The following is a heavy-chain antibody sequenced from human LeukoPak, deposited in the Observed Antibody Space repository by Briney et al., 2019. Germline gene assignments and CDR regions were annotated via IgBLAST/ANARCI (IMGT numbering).Heavy chain of an antibody. Sequence: ASVKVSCKVSGYALIDLSMQWVRQVPEKGLEWMGGFHPGAGPTDSEYIYAQKFQGRVTMTDDTSTETAYMGLSSLKSDDSAVYFCAAYTLVRGRPNNFWGQGTLVTVSS. D-gene: IGHD3-10*01. V-gene: IGHV1-24*01. CDR3: AAYTLVRGRPNNF. CDR1: GYALIDLS. J-gene: IGHJ4*02. CDR2: FHPGAGPT.